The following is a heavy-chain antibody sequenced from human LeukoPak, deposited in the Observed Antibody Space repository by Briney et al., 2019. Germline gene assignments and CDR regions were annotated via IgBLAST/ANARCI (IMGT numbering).Heavy chain of an antibody. V-gene: IGHV3-48*01. J-gene: IGHJ6*03. Sequence: GGSLRLSCAASGFTFSRFWMNWVRQAPGKGLEWVSYISSSSSTIYYADSVKGRFTISRDNAKNSLYLQMNSLRAEDTAVYYCARDASSSWYGGYYYYMDVWGKGTTVTVSS. CDR3: ARDASSSWYGGYYYYMDV. CDR2: ISSSSSTI. CDR1: GFTFSRFW. D-gene: IGHD6-13*01.